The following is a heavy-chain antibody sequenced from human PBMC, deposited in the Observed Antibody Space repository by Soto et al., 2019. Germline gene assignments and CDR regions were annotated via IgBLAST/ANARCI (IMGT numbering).Heavy chain of an antibody. CDR3: ASGVGYCSSTSCYSFYYYYGMDV. J-gene: IGHJ6*02. V-gene: IGHV1-69*01. CDR1: GGTFSSYA. D-gene: IGHD2-2*02. Sequence: QVQLVQSGAEVKKPGSSVKVSCKASGGTFSSYAISWVRQAPGQGLEWMGGIIPIFGTANYAQKFQGRVKITADESTSTADMELSSLRSEDTAVYYCASGVGYCSSTSCYSFYYYYGMDVWGQGTTVTVSS. CDR2: IIPIFGTA.